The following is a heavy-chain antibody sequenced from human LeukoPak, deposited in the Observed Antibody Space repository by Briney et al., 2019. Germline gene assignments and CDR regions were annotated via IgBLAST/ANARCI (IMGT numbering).Heavy chain of an antibody. V-gene: IGHV1-46*01. J-gene: IGHJ4*02. CDR1: GGTFSSYA. CDR3: ARWTAVAGGFDY. Sequence: ASVKVSCKASGGTFSSYAISWVRQAPGQGLEWMGIINPSGGSTSYAQKFQGRVTMTRDMSTSTVYMELSSLRSEDTAVYYCARWTAVAGGFDYWGQRTLVTVSS. D-gene: IGHD6-19*01. CDR2: INPSGGST.